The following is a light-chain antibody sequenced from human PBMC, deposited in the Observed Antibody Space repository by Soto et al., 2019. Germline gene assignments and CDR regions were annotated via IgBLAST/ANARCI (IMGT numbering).Light chain of an antibody. CDR2: GDY. CDR1: SSNIGSNT. V-gene: IGLV1-44*01. Sequence: QSVLTQPPSASGTPGQRVTVSCSGSSSNIGSNTVNWYQQLPGAAPKLLIYGDYHRPSGVPDRFSGSKSGTSASLAISGLQAEDEADYYCAAWDYGLSGYVFGAGTKLTVL. J-gene: IGLJ1*01. CDR3: AAWDYGLSGYV.